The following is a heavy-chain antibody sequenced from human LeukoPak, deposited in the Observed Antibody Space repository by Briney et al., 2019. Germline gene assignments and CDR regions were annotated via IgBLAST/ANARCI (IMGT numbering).Heavy chain of an antibody. Sequence: GGSLRLSCAASGFTFSSYGMSWVRQVPGKGLEWVSAIGGSGANTFYADSVKGRFTISRDNSKNTLYLQMNSLRAEDTAVYYCAKNERSWAQSDWGQGTLVTVSS. D-gene: IGHD1-1*01. CDR1: GFTFSSYG. J-gene: IGHJ4*02. CDR2: IGGSGANT. CDR3: AKNERSWAQSD. V-gene: IGHV3-23*01.